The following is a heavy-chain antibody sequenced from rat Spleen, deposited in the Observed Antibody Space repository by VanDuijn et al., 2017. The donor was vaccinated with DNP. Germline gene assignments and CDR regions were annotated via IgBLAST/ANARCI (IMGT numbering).Heavy chain of an antibody. D-gene: IGHD1-5*01. V-gene: IGHV2-19*01. CDR1: GFSLTDYN. CDR3: TRDDIGTTRFDY. Sequence: QVQLKESGPGLVQPSQTLSLTSSVSGFSLTDYNIHWVRQPPGKGLEWVGRMRGGGSADYNSVLKSRLSISRDTSKSQVFLKMNSLQTEDTAIYFCTRDDIGTTRFDYWGQGVMVTVSS. J-gene: IGHJ2*01. CDR2: MRGGGSA.